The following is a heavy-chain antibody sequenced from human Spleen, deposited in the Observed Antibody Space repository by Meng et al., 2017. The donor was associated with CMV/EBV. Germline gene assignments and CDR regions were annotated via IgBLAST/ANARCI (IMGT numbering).Heavy chain of an antibody. CDR1: GGSFSGYY. CDR2: INHSGST. V-gene: IGHV4-34*01. Sequence: SETLSLTCAVYGGSFSGYYWSWIRQPPGKGLEWIGEINHSGSTNYNPSLKSRVTISVDTSKNQFSVKLSSVTAADTAVYYCAREIAAAGSGGTTDYWGQGTLVTVSS. D-gene: IGHD6-13*01. J-gene: IGHJ4*02. CDR3: AREIAAAGSGGTTDY.